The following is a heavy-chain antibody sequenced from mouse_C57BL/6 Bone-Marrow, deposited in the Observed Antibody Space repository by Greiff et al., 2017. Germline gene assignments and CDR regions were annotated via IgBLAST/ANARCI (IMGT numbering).Heavy chain of an antibody. Sequence: VQLQQSGAELARPGASVKLSCKASGYTFTSYGISWVKQRPGQGLEWIGEIYPRSGNTYYNEKFKGKATLTADKSSSTAYMELRSLTSEDSAVYFCARGNDYDVGFAYWGQGTLVTVSA. CDR2: IYPRSGNT. CDR3: ARGNDYDVGFAY. J-gene: IGHJ3*01. CDR1: GYTFTSYG. V-gene: IGHV1-81*01. D-gene: IGHD2-4*01.